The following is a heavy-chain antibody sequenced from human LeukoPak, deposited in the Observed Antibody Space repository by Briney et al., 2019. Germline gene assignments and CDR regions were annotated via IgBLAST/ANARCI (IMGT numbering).Heavy chain of an antibody. V-gene: IGHV3-23*01. CDR2: ISGSGGST. D-gene: IGHD2-2*02. CDR3: AKTAGRDCNSTSCYSDY. CDR1: GFTFSSFT. Sequence: GGSLRLSCAASGFTFSSFTMSWVRQAPGKGLEWVSAISGSGGSTFFADSVKGRFAISKDNSKNTLYLQMNSLRAEDTAVYYCAKTAGRDCNSTSCYSDYWGQGTLVTVSS. J-gene: IGHJ4*02.